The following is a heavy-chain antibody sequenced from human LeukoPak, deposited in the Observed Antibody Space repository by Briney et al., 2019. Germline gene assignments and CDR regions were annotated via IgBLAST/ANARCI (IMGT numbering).Heavy chain of an antibody. J-gene: IGHJ4*02. D-gene: IGHD2-21*02. V-gene: IGHV4-34*01. CDR1: GGSFSGYY. CDR3: ATDGFEYCGGDCPPHY. CDR2: INHSGST. Sequence: SETLSLTCAVYGGSFSGYYWSWIRQPPGKGLEWIGGINHSGSTNYNPSFKSRVTISVDTSKNQFSLKLSSVTAADTAVYYCATDGFEYCGGDCPPHYWGQGTLVTVSS.